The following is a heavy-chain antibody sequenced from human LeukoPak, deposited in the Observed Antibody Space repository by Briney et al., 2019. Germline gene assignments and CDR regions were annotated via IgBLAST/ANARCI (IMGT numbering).Heavy chain of an antibody. CDR3: ARGSTVVTPWFDP. V-gene: IGHV4-59*01. D-gene: IGHD4-23*01. Sequence: PSETLSLTCTVSGGSISTYYWNWIRQPPGKGLEWIGYIYFTGSTNYNPSLRSRVTISADTSKNQFSLKLTSVTAADTAVYYCARGSTVVTPWFDPWGQGTLVTVSS. CDR1: GGSISTYY. J-gene: IGHJ5*02. CDR2: IYFTGST.